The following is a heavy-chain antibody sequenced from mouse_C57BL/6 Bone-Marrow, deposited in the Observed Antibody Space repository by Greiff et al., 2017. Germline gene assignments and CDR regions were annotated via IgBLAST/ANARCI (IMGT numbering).Heavy chain of an antibody. J-gene: IGHJ4*01. CDR1: GYTFTSYW. CDR2: IDPSDSYT. Sequence: QVQLQQPGAELVMPGASVKLSCKASGYTFTSYWMHWVKQRPGQGLEWIGEIDPSDSYTNYNQKFKGKSTLTVDKSSSTAYMQLSSLKSEDSAVYYCARWDYAMDYWGQGTSVTVSS. V-gene: IGHV1-69*01. CDR3: ARWDYAMDY.